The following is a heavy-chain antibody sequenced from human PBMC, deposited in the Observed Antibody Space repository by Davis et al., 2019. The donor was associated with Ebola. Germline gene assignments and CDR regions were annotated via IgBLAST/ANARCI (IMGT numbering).Heavy chain of an antibody. CDR3: AREIKRAVQGSFFEN. J-gene: IGHJ4*02. D-gene: IGHD3-16*02. CDR2: ISGHSDNP. CDR1: GYTFTRHG. V-gene: IGHV1-18*01. Sequence: ASVKVSCKASGYTFTRHGISWVRQAPGEGPEWLGWISGHSDNPKYAPKVQDRVTVTTDRSTNTAYMQLSSLRSEDSAVYYCAREIKRAVQGSFFENWGQGTLVTVSS.